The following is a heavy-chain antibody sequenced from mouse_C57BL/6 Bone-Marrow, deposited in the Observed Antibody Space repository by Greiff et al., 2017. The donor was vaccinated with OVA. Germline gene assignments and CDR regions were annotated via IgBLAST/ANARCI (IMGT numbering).Heavy chain of an antibody. CDR1: GYTFTSYG. D-gene: IGHD2-3*01. V-gene: IGHV1-81*01. J-gene: IGHJ4*01. CDR2: IYPRSGNT. CDR3: ARIYDGYLYAMDY. Sequence: QVQLQQSGAELARPGASVKLSCKASGYTFTSYGISWVKQRTGQGLEWIGEIYPRSGNTYYNEKFKGKATLTADKSSSTAYMELRSLTSDDSAVDFCARIYDGYLYAMDYWGQGTSVIVS.